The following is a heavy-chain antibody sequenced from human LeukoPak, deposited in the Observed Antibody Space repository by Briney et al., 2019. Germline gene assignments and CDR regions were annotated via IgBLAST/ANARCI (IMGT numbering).Heavy chain of an antibody. Sequence: PGGSLRLSCAASGFTFSSYWMSWVRQAPGKGLEWVANIEQDGSEKSYVGSVKGRFTISRDNAKNTLYLQMNSLRAEDTAVYYCARGGHEWELPYFDYWGQGTLVTVSS. CDR1: GFTFSSYW. V-gene: IGHV3-7*01. CDR3: ARGGHEWELPYFDY. D-gene: IGHD1-26*01. CDR2: IEQDGSEK. J-gene: IGHJ4*02.